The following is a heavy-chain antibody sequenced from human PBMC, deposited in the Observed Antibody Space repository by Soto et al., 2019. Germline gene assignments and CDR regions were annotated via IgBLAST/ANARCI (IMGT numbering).Heavy chain of an antibody. V-gene: IGHV1-3*01. J-gene: IGHJ4*02. CDR3: ARDTITMVRGVITNYFDY. CDR2: INAGNGNT. Sequence: ASVKVSCKASGSTFINFGFSWVRQAPGQRLEWMGWINAGNGNTKYSQKIQGRVTITRDTSASTAYMKLSSLRSEDTAVYYCARDTITMVRGVITNYFDYWGQGTLVTVSS. D-gene: IGHD3-10*01. CDR1: GSTFINFG.